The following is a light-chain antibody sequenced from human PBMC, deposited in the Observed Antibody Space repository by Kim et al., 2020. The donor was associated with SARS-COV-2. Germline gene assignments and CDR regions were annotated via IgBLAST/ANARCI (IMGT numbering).Light chain of an antibody. CDR3: QVWDSTSDHVI. Sequence: PGKTATITWGEDNIVGLSVNWYQQKAGQAPVLVIHSDTDRPSGIPERVSGTNSGTAATLTISRVEAGDEADYYCQVWDSTSDHVIFGGGTQLTVL. J-gene: IGLJ2*01. CDR1: NIVGLS. CDR2: SDT. V-gene: IGLV3-21*04.